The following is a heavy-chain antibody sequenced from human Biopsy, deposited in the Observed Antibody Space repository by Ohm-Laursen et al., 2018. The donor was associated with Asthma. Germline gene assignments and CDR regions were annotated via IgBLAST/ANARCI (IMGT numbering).Heavy chain of an antibody. Sequence: TLSLTCTVSGASLKNDDHYWSWLRQPPGKGLEWFGFIHYSGSTSYNPSLKGGVTISVDTSKNQFSLKLSSVTAADTAVYYCARASVAASSNWFDPWGQGTLVTVSS. D-gene: IGHD6-19*01. J-gene: IGHJ5*02. CDR1: GASLKNDDHY. CDR2: IHYSGST. V-gene: IGHV4-30-4*01. CDR3: ARASVAASSNWFDP.